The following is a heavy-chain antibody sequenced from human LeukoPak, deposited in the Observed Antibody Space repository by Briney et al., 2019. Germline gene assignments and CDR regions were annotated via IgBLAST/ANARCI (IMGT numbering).Heavy chain of an antibody. CDR2: IYYSGST. J-gene: IGHJ4*02. V-gene: IGHV4-31*03. CDR1: GGSISSDDYC. Sequence: PSETLCLTCSVSGGSISSDDYCWNWIRQHPGKGLEWIGYIYYSGSTYYNPSLKSRVALSVDTSKNQFSLKLSSLTAADTAVYYCASASTGDYFDYWGQGTLVTVSS. CDR3: ASASTGDYFDY. D-gene: IGHD7-27*01.